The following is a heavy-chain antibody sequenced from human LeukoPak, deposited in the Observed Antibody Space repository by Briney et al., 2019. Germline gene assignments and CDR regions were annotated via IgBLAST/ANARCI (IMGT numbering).Heavy chain of an antibody. CDR3: AKELVGTTNGAFDY. CDR2: IWYDGSNK. D-gene: IGHD3-22*01. Sequence: GGSLRLSCAPSVFTLSRYGMHSVRQAPGKGREGVAVIWYDGSNKYHADSVKGRFTLSRDNSKNTLYLQMNSLRAEDTSVYYCAKELVGTTNGAFDYWGQGTLVTVSS. J-gene: IGHJ4*02. CDR1: VFTLSRYG. V-gene: IGHV3-33*06.